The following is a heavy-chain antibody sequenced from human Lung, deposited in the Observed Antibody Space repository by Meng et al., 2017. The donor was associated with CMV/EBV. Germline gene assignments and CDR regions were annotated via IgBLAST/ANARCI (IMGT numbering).Heavy chain of an antibody. J-gene: IGHJ4*02. CDR2: INAYNGDT. V-gene: IGHV1-18*01. Sequence: QAQLVQSGGEVKKRGASVKVSCKASGYTFTNYGITWVRQAPGQGLEWMGWINAYNGDTNYAQTLQGRVTMTTDTSTSTAYVELRSLRSDDTAVYYCARVEVGITSGDYWGQGTLVTVSS. D-gene: IGHD1-26*01. CDR3: ARVEVGITSGDY. CDR1: GYTFTNYG.